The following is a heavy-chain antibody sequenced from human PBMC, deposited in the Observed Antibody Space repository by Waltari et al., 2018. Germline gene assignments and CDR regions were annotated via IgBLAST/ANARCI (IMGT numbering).Heavy chain of an antibody. CDR2: LYYSGSGNT. CDR3: ARRDATTENWFDP. CDR1: GASIFSGGYY. D-gene: IGHD1-1*01. J-gene: IGHJ5*02. V-gene: IGHV4-31*03. Sequence: QVQLQESGPGLVKPSQTLSLTCTVSGASIFSGGYYWSWIRQYPGKGLEWIGYLYYSGSGNTYYNPSLKSRLTISADKSNNQFSLKLTSVTAADTAVYYCARRDATTENWFDPWGQGTLVTVSS.